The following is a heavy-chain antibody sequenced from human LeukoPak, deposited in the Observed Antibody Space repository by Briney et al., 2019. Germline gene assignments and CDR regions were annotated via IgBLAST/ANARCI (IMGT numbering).Heavy chain of an antibody. J-gene: IGHJ4*02. CDR2: ISNDGSKK. V-gene: IGHV3-30*18. CDR3: AKDRYSYAFEYSDS. Sequence: GGSLRLSCRGSGFIYGNYWMTWVRQAPGKGLDWVAVISNDGSKKYYADSVKGRFTISRDNSKNTLSLQVSSLRTEDTAVYYCAKDRYSYAFEYSDSWGQGTLVTVSS. D-gene: IGHD5-18*01. CDR1: GFIYGNYW.